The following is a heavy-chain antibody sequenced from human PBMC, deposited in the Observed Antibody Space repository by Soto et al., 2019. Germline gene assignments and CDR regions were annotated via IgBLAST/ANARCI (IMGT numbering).Heavy chain of an antibody. Sequence: GASVEVSCKASGYTFTSYGISWVRQAPGQGLEWMGWISAYNGNTNYAQKLQGRVTMTTDTSTSTAYMELRSLRSDDTAVYYCARDVWSGIAAAGTLDYWGQGTLVTVS. CDR1: GYTFTSYG. D-gene: IGHD6-13*01. CDR2: ISAYNGNT. CDR3: ARDVWSGIAAAGTLDY. V-gene: IGHV1-18*01. J-gene: IGHJ4*02.